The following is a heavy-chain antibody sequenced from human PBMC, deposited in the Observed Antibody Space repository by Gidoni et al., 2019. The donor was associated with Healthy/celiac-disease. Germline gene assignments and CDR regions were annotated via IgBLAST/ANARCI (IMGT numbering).Heavy chain of an antibody. D-gene: IGHD6-13*01. CDR3: ARLHRSSSWYRWGFDP. J-gene: IGHJ5*02. Sequence: STYYNPSLKSRVTISVDTSKNQFSLKLSSVTAADTAVYYCARLHRSSSWYRWGFDPWGQGTLVTVSS. V-gene: IGHV4-39*01. CDR2: ST.